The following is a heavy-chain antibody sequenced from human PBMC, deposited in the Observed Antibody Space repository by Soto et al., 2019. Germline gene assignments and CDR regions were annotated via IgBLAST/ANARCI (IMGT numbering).Heavy chain of an antibody. V-gene: IGHV3-23*01. Sequence: GGSLRLSCAGSGFTLSTYGMTWVRQAPGKGLEWVSAITGTGGNTYYVDSVKGRFTSSRDNSKNMLYLQMNSVRVEDTAVYYCARIRGYWYGLDVWGQGTTVTVSS. CDR1: GFTLSTYG. CDR2: ITGTGGNT. CDR3: ARIRGYWYGLDV. J-gene: IGHJ6*02.